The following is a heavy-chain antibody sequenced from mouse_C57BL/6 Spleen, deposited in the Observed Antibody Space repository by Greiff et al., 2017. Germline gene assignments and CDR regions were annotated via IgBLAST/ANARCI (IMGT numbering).Heavy chain of an antibody. CDR3: ARAGGGLDY. Sequence: VQLQQPGADLVMPGASVKLSCKASGFTFTSYWMHWVKQTPGKGLEWIGEIGPSDSYTNYNQMFTGKSTLTVDKSASTAYMQLSSLTSEDSAVYYCARAGGGLDYWGQGTTLTVSS. D-gene: IGHD3-3*01. CDR1: GFTFTSYW. J-gene: IGHJ2*01. CDR2: IGPSDSYT. V-gene: IGHV1-69*01.